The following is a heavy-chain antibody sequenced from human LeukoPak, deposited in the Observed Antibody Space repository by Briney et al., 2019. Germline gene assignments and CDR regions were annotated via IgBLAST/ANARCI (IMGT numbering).Heavy chain of an antibody. J-gene: IGHJ4*02. D-gene: IGHD3-10*01. CDR1: GGSISSSGYY. CDR3: ARHRGRYYGSGSYYYFDY. V-gene: IGHV4-39*02. CDR2: VYYTGST. Sequence: SETLSLTCTVSGGSISSSGYYWGWIRQPPGKGLEWVGSVYYTGSTFYNPSLKCRVTTSVDTSKNHFSLNLSSVTAADTAVYYCARHRGRYYGSGSYYYFDYWGQGTLVTVSS.